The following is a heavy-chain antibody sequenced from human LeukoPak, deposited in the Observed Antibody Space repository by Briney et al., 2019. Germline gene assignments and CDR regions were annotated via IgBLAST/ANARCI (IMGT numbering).Heavy chain of an antibody. Sequence: GGSLRLSCAASGFTFSSYGMHWVRQAPGKGLEWVAVIWYGGSNKYYADSVKGRFTISRDNSKNTLYLQMNSLRAEDTAVYYCAKQAPPSPPNYYYYYMDVWGKGTTVTVSS. CDR3: AKQAPPSPPNYYYYYMDV. D-gene: IGHD6-6*01. CDR1: GFTFSSYG. V-gene: IGHV3-30*02. J-gene: IGHJ6*03. CDR2: IWYGGSNK.